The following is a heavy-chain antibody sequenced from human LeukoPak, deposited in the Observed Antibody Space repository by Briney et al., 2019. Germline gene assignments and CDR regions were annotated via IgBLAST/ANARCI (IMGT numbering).Heavy chain of an antibody. CDR3: ARGYCSGGSCYRGLVDY. Sequence: NTSETLSLTCTVSGGSISTYYWSWIRQPPGKGLEWIGYIYYSGSTNYNPSLKSRVTISVDTSKNQFSLKLSSVTAADTAVYYCARGYCSGGSCYRGLVDYWGQGTLVTVSS. V-gene: IGHV4-59*01. CDR1: GGSISTYY. J-gene: IGHJ4*02. CDR2: IYYSGST. D-gene: IGHD2-15*01.